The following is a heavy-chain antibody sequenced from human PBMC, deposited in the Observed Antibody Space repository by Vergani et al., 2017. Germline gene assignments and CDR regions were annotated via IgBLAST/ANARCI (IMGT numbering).Heavy chain of an antibody. CDR2: ISSSGSTI. D-gene: IGHD1-26*01. J-gene: IGHJ6*02. V-gene: IGHV3-48*03. Sequence: VELLESGGGLVQPGGSLRLSCAASGFTFSSYEMNWVRQAPGKGLEWVSYISSSGSTIYYADSVKGRFTISRDNAKNSLYLQMNSLRAEDTAVYYCARDVGAREFYYYGMDVWGQGTTVTVSS. CDR1: GFTFSSYE. CDR3: ARDVGAREFYYYGMDV.